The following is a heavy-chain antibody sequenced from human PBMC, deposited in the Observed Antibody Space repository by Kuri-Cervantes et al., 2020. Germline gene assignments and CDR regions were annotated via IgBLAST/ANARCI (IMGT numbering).Heavy chain of an antibody. CDR1: GGSISSYY. J-gene: IGHJ4*02. Sequence: SETLSLTCTVSGGSISSYYWGWIRRPPGKGLEWIGSIYYSGSTYYNPSLKSRVTISVDTSKNQFSLKLSSVTAADTAVYYCARFGESWTDYWGQGTLVTVSS. D-gene: IGHD3-10*01. CDR3: ARFGESWTDY. CDR2: IYYSGST. V-gene: IGHV4-39*07.